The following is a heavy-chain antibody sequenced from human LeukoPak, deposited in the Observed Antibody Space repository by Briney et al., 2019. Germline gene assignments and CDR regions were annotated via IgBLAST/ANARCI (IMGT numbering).Heavy chain of an antibody. V-gene: IGHV4-39*01. D-gene: IGHD3-22*01. CDR2: IHYSGST. J-gene: IGHJ4*02. CDR1: GGSISSSSYY. CDR3: ARQLISSRSGYFY. Sequence: PSETLSLTCTVSGGSISSSSYYWGWIRQPPGKGLEWIGSIHYSGSTYYNPSLKSRVTISVDTSKNQFSLKLSSVTAADTAVYYCARQLISSRSGYFYWGQGTLVTVSS.